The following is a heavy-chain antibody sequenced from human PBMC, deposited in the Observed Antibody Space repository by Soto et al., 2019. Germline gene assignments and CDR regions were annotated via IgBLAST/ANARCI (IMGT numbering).Heavy chain of an antibody. CDR3: ARLRGSYMDY. V-gene: IGHV5-10-1*01. D-gene: IGHD1-26*01. CDR1: GYSVTSYW. J-gene: IGHJ4*02. CDR2: IDPSDSYT. Sequence: PGSSLKISCEGSGYSVTSYWSTWVRQMPGKGLEWMGRIDPSDSYTNYSPSFQGHVTISADKSISTAYLQWRSLKASDTAMYYCARLRGSYMDYWGQGTLVNVSS.